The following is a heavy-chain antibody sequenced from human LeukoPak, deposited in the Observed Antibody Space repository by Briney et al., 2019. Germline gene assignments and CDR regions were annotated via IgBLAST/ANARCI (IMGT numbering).Heavy chain of an antibody. Sequence: GGSLRLSCAASGFTFRNYAMSWVRQAPGRRLEWVSSISGSGGNTYYADSVKGRFSTSRDNSKNTLSLQMNSLRAEDTAIYYCAKEDLVVVAATGNGFDIWGQGTMVTVSS. CDR1: GFTFRNYA. D-gene: IGHD2-15*01. V-gene: IGHV3-23*01. CDR2: ISGSGGNT. CDR3: AKEDLVVVAATGNGFDI. J-gene: IGHJ3*02.